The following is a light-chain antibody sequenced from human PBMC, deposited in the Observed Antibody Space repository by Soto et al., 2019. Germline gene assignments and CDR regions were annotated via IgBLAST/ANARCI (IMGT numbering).Light chain of an antibody. CDR1: QSVSSN. CDR3: QQYKNWPYT. V-gene: IGKV3-15*01. CDR2: GAS. Sequence: EIVMTQSPATLSVSPGERATLSCRASQSVSSNLAWYQQKPDQAPRLLIYGASTRATGIPARFSGSGSGTEFTLTISSLQSEDFAVYSCQQYKNWPYTFGQGTKLEIK. J-gene: IGKJ2*01.